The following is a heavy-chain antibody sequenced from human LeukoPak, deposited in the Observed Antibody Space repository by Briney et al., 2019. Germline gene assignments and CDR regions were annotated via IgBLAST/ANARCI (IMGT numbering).Heavy chain of an antibody. Sequence: PGRSLRLSCAASGFTFSNYGMHWVRQAPGKGLEWVAVISYDGSNKYYADSVKGRFTISRDNSKNTLYLQMDSLRVEDTAVYYCAKDNWNYFLIDYWGQGTLVTVSS. CDR1: GFTFSNYG. CDR2: ISYDGSNK. J-gene: IGHJ4*02. D-gene: IGHD1-7*01. CDR3: AKDNWNYFLIDY. V-gene: IGHV3-30*18.